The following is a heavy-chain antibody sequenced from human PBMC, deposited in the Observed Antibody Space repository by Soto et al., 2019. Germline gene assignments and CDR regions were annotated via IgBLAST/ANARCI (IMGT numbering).Heavy chain of an antibody. CDR1: GFTFSRYG. CDR3: ARDRFSYGGYGEAFDR. J-gene: IGHJ3*02. D-gene: IGHD5-12*01. Sequence: QVQLVESGGGVVQPGRSLRLSCAASGFTFSRYGMNWVRQAPGKGLEWVAGIGFGGNSKYYADSVKGRLTISRDNSKSTLYVQMTSLRVEDTAVYYCARDRFSYGGYGEAFDRWGQGTIVNVSS. V-gene: IGHV3-33*01. CDR2: IGFGGNSK.